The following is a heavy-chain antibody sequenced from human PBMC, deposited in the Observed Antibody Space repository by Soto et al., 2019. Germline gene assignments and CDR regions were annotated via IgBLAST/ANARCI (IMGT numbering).Heavy chain of an antibody. V-gene: IGHV4-4*02. D-gene: IGHD6-13*01. CDR3: ARYSAASGTYYFDY. J-gene: IGHJ4*01. Sequence: PSETLSLTCAVSGDSIIGTHWWSCVRRPPGKGLEFIGETHHSRGTNYNPSLRSRVTMSLDKSKNQLSLILYSVTAADTGVYYCARYSAASGTYYFDYWGQGTLVTVSS. CDR1: GDSIIGTHW. CDR2: THHSRGT.